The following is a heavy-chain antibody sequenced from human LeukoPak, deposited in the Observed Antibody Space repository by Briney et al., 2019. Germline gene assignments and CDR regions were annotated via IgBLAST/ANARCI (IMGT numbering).Heavy chain of an antibody. Sequence: SVKVSCKASGGTFSSYAISWVRQAPGQGLEWIGGIFPIFGTANYAQKFQGRVTITTDESTSTAYMELSSLRSEDTAVYYCATAGPSGYDLYYFDYWGQGTLVTVSS. D-gene: IGHD5-12*01. J-gene: IGHJ4*02. CDR1: GGTFSSYA. V-gene: IGHV1-69*05. CDR3: ATAGPSGYDLYYFDY. CDR2: IFPIFGTA.